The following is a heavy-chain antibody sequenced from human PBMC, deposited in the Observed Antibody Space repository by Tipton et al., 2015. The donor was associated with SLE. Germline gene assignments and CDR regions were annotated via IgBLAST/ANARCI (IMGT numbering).Heavy chain of an antibody. CDR1: GGSFSGYY. CDR2: INHSGST. J-gene: IGHJ5*02. V-gene: IGHV4-34*01. D-gene: IGHD3-22*01. Sequence: TLSLTCAVYGGSFSGYYWSWIRQPPGKGLEWIGEINHSGSTNYNPSLKSRVTISVDTSKNQFSLKLSSVTAEDTAVYYCARAPIPNDSSGSGWFDPWGQGTLVTVSS. CDR3: ARAPIPNDSSGSGWFDP.